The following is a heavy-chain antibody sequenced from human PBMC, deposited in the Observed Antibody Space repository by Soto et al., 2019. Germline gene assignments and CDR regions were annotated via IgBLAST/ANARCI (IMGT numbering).Heavy chain of an antibody. Sequence: GGSLRLSCVASEFTFRNYAMIWVRQAPGKGLESVSAVTASDGSTHYADSVKGRFIISRNNSKNTLYLQITSLRAEDTAVYYCAKLSCSSTSCYKGIDYWGQGA. CDR2: VTASDGST. D-gene: IGHD2-2*02. CDR1: EFTFRNYA. V-gene: IGHV3-23*01. J-gene: IGHJ4*02. CDR3: AKLSCSSTSCYKGIDY.